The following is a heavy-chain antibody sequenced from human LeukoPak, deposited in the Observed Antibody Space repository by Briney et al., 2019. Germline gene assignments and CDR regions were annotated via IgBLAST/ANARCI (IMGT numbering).Heavy chain of an antibody. V-gene: IGHV4-34*01. CDR2: INHSGST. CDR1: GGSINSYY. Sequence: SETLSLTCTVSGGSINSYYWSWIRQPPGKGLEWIGEINHSGSTNYNPSLKSRVTISVDTSKNQLSLKLSSVTAADTAVYYCARAYNSAKYFDYWGQGTLVTVSS. D-gene: IGHD6-25*01. J-gene: IGHJ4*02. CDR3: ARAYNSAKYFDY.